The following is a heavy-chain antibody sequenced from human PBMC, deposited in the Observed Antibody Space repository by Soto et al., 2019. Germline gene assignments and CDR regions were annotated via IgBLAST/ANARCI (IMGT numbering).Heavy chain of an antibody. D-gene: IGHD3-22*01. CDR1: EFTFSNYA. V-gene: IGHV3-7*01. Sequence: GGSLRLSCAASEFTFSNYAMSWVRQAPGKGLEWVANIKQDGSEKYYVDSVKGRFTISRDNAKNSLYLQMNSLRAEDTAVYYCARGEGYYYDSSGYTDYWGQGTLVTVSS. J-gene: IGHJ4*02. CDR3: ARGEGYYYDSSGYTDY. CDR2: IKQDGSEK.